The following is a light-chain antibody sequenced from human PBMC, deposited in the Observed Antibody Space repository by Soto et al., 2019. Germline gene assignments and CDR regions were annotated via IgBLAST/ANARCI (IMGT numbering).Light chain of an antibody. CDR1: QSISSW. CDR2: HAS. J-gene: IGKJ1*01. CDR3: QQYNNSPWT. Sequence: DIQMTQSPSTLSASVGDRVTITCRASQSISSWLAWYQQKPGEAPKLLLYHASTLESGVPSRFSGSGSGTEFTLTVSRLQPEDFGSYYCQQYNNSPWTFSQGTKVDIK. V-gene: IGKV1-5*01.